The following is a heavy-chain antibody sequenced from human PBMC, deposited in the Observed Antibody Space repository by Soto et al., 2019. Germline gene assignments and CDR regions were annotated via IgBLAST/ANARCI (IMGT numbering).Heavy chain of an antibody. CDR1: GGSMSSFY. Sequence: SETLSLTCTVSGGSMSSFYWSWIRQHPGKGLEWIGYNYYSGITYYNPSLKSRVTISLDTSKNQFSLKLSSVTAADTAVYYCARGSSIAGLYYGMDVWGQGTTVTVSS. V-gene: IGHV4-59*06. CDR3: ARGSSIAGLYYGMDV. CDR2: NYYSGIT. D-gene: IGHD6-6*01. J-gene: IGHJ6*02.